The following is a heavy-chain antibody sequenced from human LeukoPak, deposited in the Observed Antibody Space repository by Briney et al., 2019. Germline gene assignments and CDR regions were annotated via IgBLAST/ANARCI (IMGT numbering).Heavy chain of an antibody. J-gene: IGHJ6*03. D-gene: IGHD2-2*01. CDR3: ARVPAAIPLYYYYYMDV. CDR1: GYTFTSYA. V-gene: IGHV1-69*13. Sequence: SVTVSCKASGYTFTSYAISWVRQAPGQGLEWMGGIIPIFGTANYAQKFQGRVTITADESTSTAYMELSSLRSEDTAVYYCARVPAAIPLYYYYYMDVWGKGTTVTVSS. CDR2: IIPIFGTA.